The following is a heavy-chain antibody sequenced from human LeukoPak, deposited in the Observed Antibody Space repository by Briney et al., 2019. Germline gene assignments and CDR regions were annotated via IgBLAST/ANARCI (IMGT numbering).Heavy chain of an antibody. J-gene: IGHJ4*02. V-gene: IGHV3-23*01. D-gene: IGHD3-10*01. CDR2: ISGSGGST. CDR1: GFTFSGYA. Sequence: PGGSLRLSCAASGFTFSGYAMSWVRQAPGKGLEWVSAISGSGGSTYYADSVKGRFTISRDNSKNTLYLQMNSLRAEDTAVYYCAKDWVPRSPSMVRGVIIRGYFDYWGQGTLVTVSS. CDR3: AKDWVPRSPSMVRGVIIRGYFDY.